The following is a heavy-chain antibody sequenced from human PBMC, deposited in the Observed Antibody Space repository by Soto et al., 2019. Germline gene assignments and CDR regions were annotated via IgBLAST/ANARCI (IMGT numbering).Heavy chain of an antibody. Sequence: SETLSLTCTVSGGSVSSGSYYWSWIRQPPGKGLEWIGYIYYSGSTNYNPSLKSRVTISVDTSKNQFSLKLSSVTAADTAVYYCAREHHTSGYCSSTSCPFYYGMDVWGQGTTVTVSS. CDR1: GGSVSSGSYY. D-gene: IGHD2-2*01. J-gene: IGHJ6*02. CDR2: IYYSGST. CDR3: AREHHTSGYCSSTSCPFYYGMDV. V-gene: IGHV4-61*01.